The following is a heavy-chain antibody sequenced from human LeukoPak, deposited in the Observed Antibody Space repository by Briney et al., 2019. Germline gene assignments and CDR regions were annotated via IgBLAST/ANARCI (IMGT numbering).Heavy chain of an antibody. CDR3: ARDRGYSSSSGYFDY. Sequence: ASVKVSCKASGGTSSSYAISWVRQAPGQGLEWMGRIIPILGIANYAQKFQGRVTITADKSTSTAYMELSSLRSEDTAVYYCARDRGYSSSSGYFDYWGQGTLVTVSS. CDR1: GGTSSSYA. CDR2: IIPILGIA. J-gene: IGHJ4*02. D-gene: IGHD6-6*01. V-gene: IGHV1-69*04.